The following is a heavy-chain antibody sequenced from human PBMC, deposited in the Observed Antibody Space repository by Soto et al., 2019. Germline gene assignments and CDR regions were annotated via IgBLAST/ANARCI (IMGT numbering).Heavy chain of an antibody. J-gene: IGHJ6*03. D-gene: IGHD5-12*01. V-gene: IGHV4-31*01. Sequence: SETLSLTCTVSGGSISSGGYYWSWIRQHPGKGLEWIGYIYYSGSTYYNPPLKSQVTISVDTSKNQLSLKLSSVTAADTAVYYCARVLSGAVNQVAYYYMDVWGKGTTVTVSS. CDR1: GGSISSGGYY. CDR2: IYYSGST. CDR3: ARVLSGAVNQVAYYYMDV.